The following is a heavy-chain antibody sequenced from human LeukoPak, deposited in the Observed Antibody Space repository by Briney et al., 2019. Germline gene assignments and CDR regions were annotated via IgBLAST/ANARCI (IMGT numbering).Heavy chain of an antibody. V-gene: IGHV1-18*01. D-gene: IGHD4-17*01. CDR1: GDSFYKYG. J-gene: IGHJ4*02. CDR2: ISAYNGNT. CDR3: ARDKADGDYPFDY. Sequence: ASVKVSCKASGDSFYKYGVTWVRQAPGQGLEWMGWISAYNGNTNYAQKLQGRVTMTTDTSTSTAYMELRSLRSDDTAVYYCARDKADGDYPFDYWGQGTLVTVSS.